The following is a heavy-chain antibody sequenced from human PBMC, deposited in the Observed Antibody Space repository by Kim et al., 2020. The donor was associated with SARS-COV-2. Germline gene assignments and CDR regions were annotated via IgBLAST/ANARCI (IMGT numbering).Heavy chain of an antibody. D-gene: IGHD5-18*01. CDR1: GFTFSSYS. J-gene: IGHJ4*02. V-gene: IGHV3-21*04. Sequence: GGSLRLSCAASGFTFSSYSMNWVRQAPGKGLEWVSSISSSSSYIYYADSVKGRFTISRDNAKNSLYLQMNSLRAEDTAVYYCAREGEDAAMDDYWGQGTLVTVSS. CDR2: ISSSSSYI. CDR3: AREGEDAAMDDY.